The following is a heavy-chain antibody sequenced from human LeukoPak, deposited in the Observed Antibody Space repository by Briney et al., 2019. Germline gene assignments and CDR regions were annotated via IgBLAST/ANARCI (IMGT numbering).Heavy chain of an antibody. Sequence: GGSLRLSCAASGFTFSNYGISWVRQAPGKGLEWVSGITVSGGNTYYAESVKGRFTISTDNSKNTLYLQMNSLRAEDTAVYYCAELGITMIGGVWGKGTTVTISS. D-gene: IGHD3-10*02. V-gene: IGHV3-23*01. CDR3: AELGITMIGGV. J-gene: IGHJ6*04. CDR2: ITVSGGNT. CDR1: GFTFSNYG.